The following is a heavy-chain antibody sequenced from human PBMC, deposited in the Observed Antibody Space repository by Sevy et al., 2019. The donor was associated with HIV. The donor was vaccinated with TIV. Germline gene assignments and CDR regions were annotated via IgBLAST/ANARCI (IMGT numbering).Heavy chain of an antibody. CDR3: TYMTAFDY. J-gene: IGHJ4*02. Sequence: GGSLRLSCAASGFTFRSYDMHWVRQAPGKGPEWVAIIYYDESLKYYADSVKGRFTISRDNSKNTLYLQMNSLTAEDTAIYYCTYMTAFDYWGRGTLVTVSS. CDR2: IYYDESLK. D-gene: IGHD2-21*02. CDR1: GFTFRSYD. V-gene: IGHV3-33*01.